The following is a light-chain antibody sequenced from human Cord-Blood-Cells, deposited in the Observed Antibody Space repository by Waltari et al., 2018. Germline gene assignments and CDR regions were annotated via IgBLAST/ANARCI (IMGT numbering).Light chain of an antibody. CDR2: DDS. CDR3: SSYTSSSTWV. V-gene: IGLV2-14*01. Sequence: QPALSQPASVSGSPGQSITISCPGTSSYVGGYNYISWYQQHPGKAPYLMFYDDSQRPSGVPNRFSGSKSGNTASLTITGRQAEAEADYYCSSYTSSSTWVFGGGPKLTVL. J-gene: IGLJ3*02. CDR1: SSYVGGYNY.